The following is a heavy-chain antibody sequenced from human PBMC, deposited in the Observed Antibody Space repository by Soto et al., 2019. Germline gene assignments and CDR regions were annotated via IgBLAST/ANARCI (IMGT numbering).Heavy chain of an antibody. CDR1: GYTFTSYY. Sequence: GASVKVSCKASGYTFTSYYMHWVRQAPGQGLERMGIINPSGGSTSYAQKFQGRVTMTRDTSTSTVYMELSSLRSEDTAVYYCARGPYDFWSGYYTAELSPVGDFFDYWGQGTLVTVSS. V-gene: IGHV1-46*01. J-gene: IGHJ4*02. D-gene: IGHD3-3*01. CDR3: ARGPYDFWSGYYTAELSPVGDFFDY. CDR2: INPSGGST.